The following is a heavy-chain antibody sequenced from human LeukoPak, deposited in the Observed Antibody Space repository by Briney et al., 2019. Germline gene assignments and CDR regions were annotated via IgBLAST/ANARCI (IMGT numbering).Heavy chain of an antibody. CDR2: IYTSGST. CDR3: VVRGVISDFDY. CDR1: GGSISSFY. Sequence: SETLSLTCTVSGGSISSFYWSWIRQPAGKGLEWIGRIYTSGSTNYNPSLKSRVTMSVDTSKNQFSLKLSSVTAADTAVYYCVVRGVISDFDYWGQGTLVTISS. J-gene: IGHJ4*02. D-gene: IGHD3-10*01. V-gene: IGHV4-4*07.